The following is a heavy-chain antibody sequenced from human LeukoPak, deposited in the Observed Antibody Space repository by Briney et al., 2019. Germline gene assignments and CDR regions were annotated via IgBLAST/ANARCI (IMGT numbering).Heavy chain of an antibody. J-gene: IGHJ4*02. V-gene: IGHV4-59*08. CDR1: GGSISSYY. D-gene: IGHD6-19*01. CDR3: AGRVAGPQSSYFDY. Sequence: PSETLSLTCTVSGGSISSYYWSWIRQPPGKGLVWIGYIYYSGGTNYNPSLKSRVTISVDTSKNQFSLKLSSVTAADTAVYYCAGRVAGPQSSYFDYWGQGTLVTVSS. CDR2: IYYSGGT.